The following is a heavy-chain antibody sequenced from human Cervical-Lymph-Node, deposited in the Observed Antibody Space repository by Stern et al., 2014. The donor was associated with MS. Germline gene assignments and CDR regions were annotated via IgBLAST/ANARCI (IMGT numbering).Heavy chain of an antibody. J-gene: IGHJ4*02. CDR1: GYTFKNYW. CDR3: VRGEPFDY. V-gene: IGHV5-51*01. Sequence: EVQLVESGAAVKKPGESLKISCKGSGYTFKNYWIGWVRQRPGKGLEWMGIIFPGDSDTIYSPSFQGQVTISVDKSINTAYLQWSRLEASDTAMYFCVRGEPFDYWGQGTLITVSS. D-gene: IGHD1-14*01. CDR2: IFPGDSDT.